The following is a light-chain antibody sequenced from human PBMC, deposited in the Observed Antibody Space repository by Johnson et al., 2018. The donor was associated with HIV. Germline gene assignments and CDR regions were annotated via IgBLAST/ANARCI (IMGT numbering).Light chain of an antibody. Sequence: QSVLTQPPSVSAAPGQRVTISCSGGIANIGNNYVYWYQQLPGTAPKLLIYDNNKRPSGIPDRFSGSKSGTSATLGITGLQTGDEADYYCGTWDSSLSAYVFGTGTKFTVL. CDR3: GTWDSSLSAYV. J-gene: IGLJ1*01. CDR1: IANIGNNY. V-gene: IGLV1-51*01. CDR2: DNN.